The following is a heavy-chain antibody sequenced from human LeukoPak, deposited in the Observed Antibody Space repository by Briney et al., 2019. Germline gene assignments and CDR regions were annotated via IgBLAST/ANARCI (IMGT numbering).Heavy chain of an antibody. J-gene: IGHJ6*02. D-gene: IGHD5-18*01. V-gene: IGHV3-33*08. CDR3: ARDRNRGYSYGYGMDV. Sequence: GGSLRLSCAASRFTFSSYAMSWVRQAPGKGLEWVAVIWYDGSNKYYADSVKGRFTISRDNSKNTLYLQMNSLRAEDTAVYYCARDRNRGYSYGYGMDVWGQGTTVTVSS. CDR2: IWYDGSNK. CDR1: RFTFSSYA.